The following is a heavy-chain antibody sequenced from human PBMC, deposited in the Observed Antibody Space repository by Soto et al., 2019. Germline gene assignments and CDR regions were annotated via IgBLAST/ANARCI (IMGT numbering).Heavy chain of an antibody. CDR2: IASRSNYI. V-gene: IGHV3-21*01. CDR3: ARNRRIAVEMDV. J-gene: IGHJ6*02. CDR1: GFTFSDDN. Sequence: GGSLRLSCVASGFTFSDDNMNWLRQTPGKGLEWVSSIASRSNYIYYADSLKGRFTVSRDNARNSLYLQVDNLRAEDTAVYYCARNRRIAVEMDVWGQGTTVTVSS. D-gene: IGHD2-21*01.